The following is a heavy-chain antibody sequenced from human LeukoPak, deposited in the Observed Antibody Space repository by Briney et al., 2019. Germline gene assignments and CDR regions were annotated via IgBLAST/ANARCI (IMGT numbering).Heavy chain of an antibody. CDR1: GFTFSDHY. CDR2: TANKANSYIT. J-gene: IGHJ4*02. V-gene: IGHV3-72*01. Sequence: PGGSQRLSCTASGFTFSDHYMDWVRQAPGKGREWVGRTANKANSYITYYAASVKGRFVISTDDSKNLLHLQMNRLKTEDTAVYYCAGRPLSSPHSFDDWGQGTLVTVSS. CDR3: AGRPLSSPHSFDD. D-gene: IGHD6-19*01.